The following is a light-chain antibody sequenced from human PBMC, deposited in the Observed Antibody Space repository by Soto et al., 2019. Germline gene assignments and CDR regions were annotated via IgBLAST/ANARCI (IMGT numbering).Light chain of an antibody. V-gene: IGKV1-39*01. Sequence: DIQMTQSPSFLSASVGDRVTISCRASQSINTYLNWYQQKPEKAPKLLIYGTSDLQNGVPSRFSGGGSATDFALTISSLQPEDFATCYCLQSYSTCLLTFGQGTRME. CDR3: LQSYSTCLLT. CDR1: QSINTY. J-gene: IGKJ5*01. CDR2: GTS.